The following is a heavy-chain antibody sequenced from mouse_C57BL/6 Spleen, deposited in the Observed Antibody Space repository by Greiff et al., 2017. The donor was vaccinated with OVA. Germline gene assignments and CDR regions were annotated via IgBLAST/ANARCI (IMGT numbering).Heavy chain of an antibody. CDR3: ARDLSDGYPFAY. Sequence: DVKLVESGGGLVKPGGSLKLSCAASGFTFSSYAMSWVRQTPEKRLEWVATISDGGSYTYYPDNVKGRFTISRDNAKNNLYLQMSHLKSEDTAMYYCARDLSDGYPFAYWGQGTLVTVSA. J-gene: IGHJ3*01. CDR2: ISDGGSYT. CDR1: GFTFSSYA. V-gene: IGHV5-4*01. D-gene: IGHD2-3*01.